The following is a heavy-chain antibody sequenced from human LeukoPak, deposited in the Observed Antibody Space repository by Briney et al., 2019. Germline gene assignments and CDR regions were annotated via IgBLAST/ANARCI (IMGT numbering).Heavy chain of an antibody. Sequence: SETLSLTCAVYGGSFSGYYWSWIRQPPGKGLEWIGEINHSGSTNYNPSLKSRVTISVDTSKNQFSLKLSSVTAADTAVYYCARVGSDDSSGYSLPFDYWGQGTLVTVSS. CDR1: GGSFSGYY. J-gene: IGHJ4*02. V-gene: IGHV4-34*01. CDR2: INHSGST. CDR3: ARVGSDDSSGYSLPFDY. D-gene: IGHD3-22*01.